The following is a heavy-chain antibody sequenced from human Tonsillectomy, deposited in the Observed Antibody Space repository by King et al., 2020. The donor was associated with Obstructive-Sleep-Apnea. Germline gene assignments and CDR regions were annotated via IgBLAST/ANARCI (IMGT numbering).Heavy chain of an antibody. Sequence: VQLVESGAEVKKPGSSVKVSCKASGGTFSSYAISWVRQAPGQGLEWMGGIIPIFGTANYAQKFQGRVPITADESTSTAYMELSSLRSEDTAVYYCAREVVGATTPYYFDYWGQGTLVTVSS. D-gene: IGHD1-26*01. V-gene: IGHV1-69*01. J-gene: IGHJ4*02. CDR1: GGTFSSYA. CDR3: AREVVGATTPYYFDY. CDR2: IIPIFGTA.